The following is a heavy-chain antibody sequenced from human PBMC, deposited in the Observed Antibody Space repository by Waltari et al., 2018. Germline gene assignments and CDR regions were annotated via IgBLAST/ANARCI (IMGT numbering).Heavy chain of an antibody. D-gene: IGHD3-22*01. Sequence: QVQLQESGPGLVKPSETLSLTCAVSGSSISSGYYWGWVRQPPGKGLEWIGSIHHRGNTYYNPSLKSRVTISVDTSKNQFSLKLSSVTAADTAMYFCVGDYEGVINYLDFWGQGTLVSVSS. V-gene: IGHV4-38-2*02. J-gene: IGHJ4*02. CDR3: VGDYEGVINYLDF. CDR1: GSSISSGYY. CDR2: IHHRGNT.